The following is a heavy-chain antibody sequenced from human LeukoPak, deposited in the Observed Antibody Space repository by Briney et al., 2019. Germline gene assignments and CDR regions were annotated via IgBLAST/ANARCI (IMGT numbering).Heavy chain of an antibody. Sequence: SETLSLTCTVSGGSISSSSYYWGWIRQPPGKGLEWIGSIYYSGSTYYNPSLKSRVTTSVDTSKNQFSLKLSSVTAADTAVYYCARGYSSSWYKTFDYWGQGTLVTVSS. V-gene: IGHV4-39*07. J-gene: IGHJ4*02. CDR2: IYYSGST. CDR3: ARGYSSSWYKTFDY. D-gene: IGHD6-13*01. CDR1: GGSISSSSYY.